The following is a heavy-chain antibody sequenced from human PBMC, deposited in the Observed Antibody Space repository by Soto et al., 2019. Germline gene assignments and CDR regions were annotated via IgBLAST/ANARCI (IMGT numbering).Heavy chain of an antibody. Sequence: EVQVVKSGGGLVQPGGSLRLSCAASGFTLSDHYMERVRQAPGKGLEWIGRSKNKAHGYATNYAASVQGRFTISRDDSKNSVYLQMNSLKTEDTAVYYCVRSQGPTGMDVWGQGTTVTVPS. CDR1: GFTLSDHY. CDR2: SKNKAHGYAT. CDR3: VRSQGPTGMDV. J-gene: IGHJ6*02. V-gene: IGHV3-72*01.